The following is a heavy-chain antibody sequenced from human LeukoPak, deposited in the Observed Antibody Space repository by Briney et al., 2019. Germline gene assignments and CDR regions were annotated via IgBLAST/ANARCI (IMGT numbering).Heavy chain of an antibody. CDR1: GGTFSSYA. V-gene: IGHV1-69*04. D-gene: IGHD6-19*01. CDR2: TIPILGIA. Sequence: GASVKVSCKASGGTFSSYAISWVRQPPGQGLEWMGRTIPILGIANYAQKFQGRVTITADKSTSTAYMELSSLRSEDTAVYYCARDEYQKYSSGPAVYYGMDVWGQGTTVTVSS. J-gene: IGHJ6*02. CDR3: ARDEYQKYSSGPAVYYGMDV.